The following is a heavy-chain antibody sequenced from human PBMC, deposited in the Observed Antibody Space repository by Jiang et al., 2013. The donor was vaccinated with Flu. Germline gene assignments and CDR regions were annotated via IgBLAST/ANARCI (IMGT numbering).Heavy chain of an antibody. D-gene: IGHD6-19*01. Sequence: GIIPIFGTANYAQKFQGRVTITADESTSTAYMELSSLRSEDTAVYYCASRTKVAGTPSYYYYGMDVWGQGTTVTVSS. CDR3: ASRTKVAGTPSYYYYGMDV. V-gene: IGHV1-69*01. J-gene: IGHJ6*02. CDR2: IIPIFGTA.